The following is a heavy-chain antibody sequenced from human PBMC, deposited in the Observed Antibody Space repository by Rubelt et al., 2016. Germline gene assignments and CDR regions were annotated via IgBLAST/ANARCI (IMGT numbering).Heavy chain of an antibody. CDR1: GGTFSSYA. V-gene: IGHV1-46*01. CDR3: ARDLVGVVITTHDEFDI. D-gene: IGHD3-22*01. Sequence: QVQLVQSGAEAKKPGSSVKVSCKASGGTFSSYAISWVRQAPGQGLEWMGIINPSGGSTSYAQKFQGRGSMTRDTSTSTVYMERSSLRSEDTAVYYCARDLVGVVITTHDEFDIWGQGTMVTVSS. CDR2: INPSGGST. J-gene: IGHJ3*02.